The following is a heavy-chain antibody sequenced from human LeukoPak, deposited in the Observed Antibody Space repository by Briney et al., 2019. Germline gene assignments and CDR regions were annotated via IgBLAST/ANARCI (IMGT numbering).Heavy chain of an antibody. D-gene: IGHD4-23*01. CDR2: DYYSGTT. J-gene: IGHJ4*02. V-gene: IGHV4-39*01. Sequence: SETLSLTCTVSGGSVSSTSYYWAWMRQPPGKGLEWIGSDYYSGTTYYNPSLKIRVTMSVDTSKNQFSLKLSSVTAADTAVYYCARHNNYGANSMSFDSWGQGTLVTVSS. CDR3: ARHNNYGANSMSFDS. CDR1: GGSVSSTSYY.